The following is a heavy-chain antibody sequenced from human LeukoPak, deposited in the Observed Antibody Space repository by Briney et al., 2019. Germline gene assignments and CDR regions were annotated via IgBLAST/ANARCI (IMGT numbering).Heavy chain of an antibody. CDR3: ATGTPPSLLDY. V-gene: IGHV3-11*01. J-gene: IGHJ4*02. CDR1: GFTFSDYY. CDR2: ISSSGSTI. Sequence: GGSLRLSCAASGFTFSDYYMSWIRQAPGKGLEWVPYISSSGSTIYYADSVKGRFTISRDNAKNSLYLQMNSLRAEDTAVYYCATGTPPSLLDYWGQGTLVTVSS.